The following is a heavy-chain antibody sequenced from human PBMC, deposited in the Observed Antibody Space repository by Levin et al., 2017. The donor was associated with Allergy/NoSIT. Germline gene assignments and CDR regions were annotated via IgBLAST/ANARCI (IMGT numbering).Heavy chain of an antibody. Sequence: GESLKISCKASGYTFTTYDISWVRQATGQGLEWMGWMNPNSGNTGYAQKFQGRLTMTRNTSITTAYMELSSLRSEDTAVYYCAKGFGAMAHYWGPGTLVTVSS. J-gene: IGHJ4*02. CDR1: GYTFTTYD. CDR3: AKGFGAMAHY. V-gene: IGHV1-8*01. CDR2: MNPNSGNT. D-gene: IGHD1-26*01.